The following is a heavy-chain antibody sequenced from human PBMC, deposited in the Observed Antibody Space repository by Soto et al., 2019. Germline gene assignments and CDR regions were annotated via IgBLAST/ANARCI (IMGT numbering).Heavy chain of an antibody. J-gene: IGHJ4*02. CDR2: IREDGSKK. V-gene: IGHV3-7*01. CDR3: ARSPDTGLAPYFGS. Sequence: GGSLRLSCAASGFTFSSFTMTWVRQAPGKGLEWVANIREDGSKKFYVDSVKGRFTISRDNTENSVYLQMNSLRVEDTAIYYCARSPDTGLAPYFGSWGQGALVTVSS. CDR1: GFTFSSFT.